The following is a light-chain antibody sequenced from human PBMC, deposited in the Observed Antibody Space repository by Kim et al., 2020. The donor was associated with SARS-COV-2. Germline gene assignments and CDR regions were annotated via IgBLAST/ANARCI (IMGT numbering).Light chain of an antibody. Sequence: QSVTISCTGTSSDIGGYNYVSWYQQHPGKAPKLMIYEVSKRPSGVPDRFSGSKSGNTASLTVSGLQAEDEADYYCSSYAGSNNLVFGGGTK. CDR2: EVS. CDR1: SSDIGGYNY. CDR3: SSYAGSNNLV. J-gene: IGLJ2*01. V-gene: IGLV2-8*01.